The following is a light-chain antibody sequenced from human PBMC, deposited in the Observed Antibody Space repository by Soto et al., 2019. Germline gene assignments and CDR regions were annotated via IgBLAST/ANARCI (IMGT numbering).Light chain of an antibody. V-gene: IGKV1-39*01. CDR3: QQSYSNPPT. J-gene: IGKJ1*01. CDR2: AAS. CDR1: QAIRND. Sequence: DIQMTQSPSSLAASLGDRVTITCRASQAIRNDLAWYQQKPGKAPKVLIYAASNLQSGVPSRFSGSGSGTDFTLTISSLQPEDFEIYYCQQSYSNPPTFGQGTKV.